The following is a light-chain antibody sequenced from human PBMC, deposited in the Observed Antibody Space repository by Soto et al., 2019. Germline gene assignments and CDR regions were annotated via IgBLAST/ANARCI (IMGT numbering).Light chain of an antibody. CDR1: QSFSSAY. Sequence: EIVLTQSPGTLSLSPGERATLSCGASQSFSSAYLAWYQQKPGQPPRLLIYGASTRATGIPDRFSGSGSGTDFTLTISRLEPEDVAVYSCQQYSRSPYTFGQGTKLEI. CDR2: GAS. V-gene: IGKV3-20*01. J-gene: IGKJ2*01. CDR3: QQYSRSPYT.